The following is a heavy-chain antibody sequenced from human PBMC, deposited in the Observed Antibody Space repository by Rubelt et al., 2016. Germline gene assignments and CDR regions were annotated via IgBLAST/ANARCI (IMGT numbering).Heavy chain of an antibody. Sequence: QLQLQESGPGLVKPSETLSLTCTVSGGSISSSSYYWGWIRQPPGKGLEWIGSIYYSGSTYYNPSLRSRVTISTTTSENQLPRKWNSVTAADTAIYYCVSQWLVPGDYYYHGMDVWGQGTTVTVSS. CDR3: VSQWLVPGDYYYHGMDV. V-gene: IGHV4-39*07. J-gene: IGHJ6*02. CDR2: IYYSGST. D-gene: IGHD6-19*01. CDR1: GGSISSSSYY.